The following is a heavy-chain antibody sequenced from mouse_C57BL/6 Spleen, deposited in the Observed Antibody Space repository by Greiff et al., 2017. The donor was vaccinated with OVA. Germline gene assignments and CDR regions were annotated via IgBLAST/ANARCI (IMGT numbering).Heavy chain of an antibody. Sequence: QVQLQQPGAELVKPGASVKMSCKASGCTFTSYWITWVKQRPGQGLEWIGDIYPGSGSTNYNEKFKSKATLTVDTSSSTAYMQLSSLTSEDSAVYYCARERYYGSSDAMDYWGQGTSVTVSS. D-gene: IGHD1-1*01. CDR2: IYPGSGST. V-gene: IGHV1-55*01. CDR3: ARERYYGSSDAMDY. CDR1: GCTFTSYW. J-gene: IGHJ4*01.